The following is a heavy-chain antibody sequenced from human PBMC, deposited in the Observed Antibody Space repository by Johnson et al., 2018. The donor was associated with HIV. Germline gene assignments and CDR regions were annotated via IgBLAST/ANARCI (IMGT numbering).Heavy chain of an antibody. CDR3: AKERQTGRAFSI. Sequence: VQLVESGGGVVQPGRSLRLSCVASGFTFSSYGMHWVRQAPGKGLEWVTIISYDGSNKYYADSVKGRFTTSRDNSKNTLYLQMSSLRTEDTAVYYCAKERQTGRAFSIWGQGTMVTVSS. V-gene: IGHV3-30*18. CDR1: GFTFSSYG. D-gene: IGHD1-14*01. J-gene: IGHJ3*02. CDR2: ISYDGSNK.